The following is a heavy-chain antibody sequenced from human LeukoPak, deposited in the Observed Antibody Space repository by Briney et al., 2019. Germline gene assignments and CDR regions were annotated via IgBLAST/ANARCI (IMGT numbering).Heavy chain of an antibody. D-gene: IGHD2-2*01. CDR2: IIPIFGTA. CDR3: AVDDYCSSTSCRGGGRGDY. Sequence: GASVKVSCKASGGTFSSYAISWVRQAPGQGLEWMGGIIPIFGTANYAQKFQGRVTITTDESTSTAYMELSSLRSEDTAVYYCAVDDYCSSTSCRGGGRGDYWGQGTLVTVSS. V-gene: IGHV1-69*05. CDR1: GGTFSSYA. J-gene: IGHJ4*02.